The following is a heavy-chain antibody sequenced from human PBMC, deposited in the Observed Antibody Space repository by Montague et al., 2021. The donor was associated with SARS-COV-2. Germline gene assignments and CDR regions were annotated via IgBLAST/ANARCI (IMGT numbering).Heavy chain of an antibody. CDR3: ATLPSSITIFGVVQGYYFDD. CDR1: GGSFSGYY. J-gene: IGHJ4*02. V-gene: IGHV4-34*01. Sequence: SETLSLTCAVYGGSFSGYYWSWIRQPPGKGLEWIGEINHSGSTNYNPSLKSRVTISVDTSKNQFSLKLSSVTAAGTAVYYCATLPSSITIFGVVQGYYFDDWGQETLVTVSS. D-gene: IGHD3-3*01. CDR2: INHSGST.